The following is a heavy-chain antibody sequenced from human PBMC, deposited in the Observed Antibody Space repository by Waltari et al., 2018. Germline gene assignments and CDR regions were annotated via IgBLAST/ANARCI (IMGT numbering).Heavy chain of an antibody. CDR2: INHSGST. Sequence: QVQLQQWGAGLLKPSETLSLTCAVYGGSFSGYYWRWIRKPPGKGLEWIGEINHSGSTNYNPSLKSRVTISVDTSKNQFSLKLSSVTAADTAVYYCARYDYDYIWGSYRFDYWGQGTLVTVSS. J-gene: IGHJ4*02. CDR1: GGSFSGYY. V-gene: IGHV4-34*01. CDR3: ARYDYDYIWGSYRFDY. D-gene: IGHD3-16*02.